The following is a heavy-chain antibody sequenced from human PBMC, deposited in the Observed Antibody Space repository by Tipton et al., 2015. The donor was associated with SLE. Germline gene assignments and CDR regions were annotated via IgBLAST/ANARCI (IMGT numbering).Heavy chain of an antibody. CDR2: IYTDDSST. J-gene: IGHJ3*02. CDR1: EFSFSSYY. CDR3: AKAHKLNWELGTGAFDI. Sequence: SLRLSCAASEFSFSSYYMHWVRQTPGKGLVWVSRIYTDDSSTTYADSVNGRFIISRDTSKNTLYLQMISLRAEDTAVYYCAKAHKLNWELGTGAFDIWGQGTIVTVSS. V-gene: IGHV3-74*01. D-gene: IGHD1-7*01.